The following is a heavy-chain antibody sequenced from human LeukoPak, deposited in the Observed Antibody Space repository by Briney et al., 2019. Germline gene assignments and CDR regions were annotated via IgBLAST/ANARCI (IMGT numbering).Heavy chain of an antibody. V-gene: IGHV1-8*01. CDR3: ARVPTPSLNWFGP. Sequence: ASVKVSCKASGYTFTSYDINWVRQATGQGLEWMGWMNPNSGNKAYAQKFQGRVTMTRNTSISTAYMELSSLRSEDTAVYYCARVPTPSLNWFGPWGQGTLVTVSS. CDR1: GYTFTSYD. J-gene: IGHJ5*02. CDR2: MNPNSGNK.